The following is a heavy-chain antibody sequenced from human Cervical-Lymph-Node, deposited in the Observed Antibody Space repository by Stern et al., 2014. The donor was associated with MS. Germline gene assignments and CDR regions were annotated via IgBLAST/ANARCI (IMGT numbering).Heavy chain of an antibody. CDR1: GFSLSTSGVR. V-gene: IGHV2-70*04. Sequence: QVTLKESGPALVKPTQTLTLTCTFSGFSLSTSGVRVSWIRQPPGKALEWLARIDWDADKFYSASLKTRLNISTATSKHHVLHPMTNMDPVDTATYYCARHRPNCSGGSCYLTLFDTWGQGTLLTVSS. J-gene: IGHJ4*02. CDR3: ARHRPNCSGGSCYLTLFDT. D-gene: IGHD2-15*01. CDR2: IDWDADK.